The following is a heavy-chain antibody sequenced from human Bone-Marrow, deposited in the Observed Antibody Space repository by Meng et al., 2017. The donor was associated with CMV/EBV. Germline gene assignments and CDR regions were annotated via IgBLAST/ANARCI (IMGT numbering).Heavy chain of an antibody. J-gene: IGHJ4*02. CDR2: IKSKTDGGTT. Sequence: AASGFTFTNVWMNWVRQAPGKGLEWVGRIKSKTDGGTTDYAAPVKGRFTISRDDSQNTLSLQMNSLKAEDTAVYYCTTHSGSYLFDYWGQGTLVTVSS. CDR1: GFTFTNVW. D-gene: IGHD1-26*01. V-gene: IGHV3-15*07. CDR3: TTHSGSYLFDY.